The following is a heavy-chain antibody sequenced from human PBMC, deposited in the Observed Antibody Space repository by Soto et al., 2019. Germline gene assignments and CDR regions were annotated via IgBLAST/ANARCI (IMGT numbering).Heavy chain of an antibody. Sequence: SQILSLRCTVAGGSIGSYYCSCIRHPQGQALESFGYIHYSGSTNYPPSLKSRVTIPLDTSKTQFSLQLSSVTAADPAVYYCARGEERVAMPSGYWGQGTLVTVSS. CDR2: IHYSGST. J-gene: IGHJ4*02. CDR3: ARGEERVAMPSGY. V-gene: IGHV4-59*01. CDR1: GGSIGSYY. D-gene: IGHD2-2*01.